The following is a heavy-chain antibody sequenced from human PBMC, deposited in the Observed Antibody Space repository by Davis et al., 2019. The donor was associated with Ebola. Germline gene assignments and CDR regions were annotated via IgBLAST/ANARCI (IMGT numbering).Heavy chain of an antibody. CDR3: ARDYEWLVSLSYFDY. V-gene: IGHV1-46*01. CDR1: GYTFTSYY. Sequence: ASVKVSCKASGYTFTSYYMHWVRQAPGQGLEWMGIINPSGGSTSYAQKFQGRVTMTRDTSTSTVYMELSSLRSEDTAVYYCARDYEWLVSLSYFDYWGQGTLVTVSS. J-gene: IGHJ4*02. CDR2: INPSGGST. D-gene: IGHD6-19*01.